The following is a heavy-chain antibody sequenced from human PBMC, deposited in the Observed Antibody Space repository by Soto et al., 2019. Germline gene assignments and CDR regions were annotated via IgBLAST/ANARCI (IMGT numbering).Heavy chain of an antibody. Sequence: HPGGSLRLSCAASGFTISTYWMHWVRQAPGKGLVWVSRVNSDGSSTAYADSVKGRFTISRDNAKNTLYLQMNSLRGEDTAVYYCARGQGGYSSSWYDYWGQGTLVTVSS. D-gene: IGHD6-13*01. CDR2: VNSDGSST. CDR1: GFTISTYW. CDR3: ARGQGGYSSSWYDY. V-gene: IGHV3-74*01. J-gene: IGHJ4*02.